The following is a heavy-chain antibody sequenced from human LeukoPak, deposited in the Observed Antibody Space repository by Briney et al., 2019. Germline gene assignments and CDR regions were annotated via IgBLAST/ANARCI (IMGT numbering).Heavy chain of an antibody. V-gene: IGHV1-18*01. CDR1: GYTFTSYG. CDR2: ISAYNGNT. D-gene: IGHD4-23*01. CDR3: ARDEVVTSYSDPAY. J-gene: IGHJ4*02. Sequence: ASVKVSCKASGYTFTSYGISWVRQAPGQGLEWMGWISAYNGNTNYAQKLQGRVTMTTDTSTTTAYMELRSLRSDDTAVYYRARDEVVTSYSDPAYWGQGTLVTVSS.